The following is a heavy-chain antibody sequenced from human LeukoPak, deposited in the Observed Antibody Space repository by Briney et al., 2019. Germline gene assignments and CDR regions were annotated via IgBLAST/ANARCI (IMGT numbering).Heavy chain of an antibody. CDR3: ARGRDRSKAGDL. J-gene: IGHJ5*02. D-gene: IGHD5-24*01. Sequence: SETLSLTCAVYGGSFSGYYWSWIRQPPGKGLEWIGEINHSGSTNYNPSLKIRVTISVDTSKNQLSLKLSSVTAADTAFYYCARGRDRSKAGDLWGQGSLVTVSS. CDR1: GGSFSGYY. CDR2: INHSGST. V-gene: IGHV4-34*01.